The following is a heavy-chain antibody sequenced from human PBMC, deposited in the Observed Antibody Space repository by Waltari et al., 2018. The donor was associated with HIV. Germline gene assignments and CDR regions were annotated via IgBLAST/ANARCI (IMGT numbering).Heavy chain of an antibody. Sequence: EVQLVESGGGLVQPGGSLRLSCAASGFTFSSYWMSWVRQAPGRGREVVANIKQDGSEKYYVDSVKGRFTISRDNAKNSLYLQMNSLRAEDTAVYDCARAPLPTNFDYWGQGTLVTVSS. D-gene: IGHD3-16*02. CDR1: GFTFSSYW. CDR2: IKQDGSEK. V-gene: IGHV3-7*01. CDR3: ARAPLPTNFDY. J-gene: IGHJ4*02.